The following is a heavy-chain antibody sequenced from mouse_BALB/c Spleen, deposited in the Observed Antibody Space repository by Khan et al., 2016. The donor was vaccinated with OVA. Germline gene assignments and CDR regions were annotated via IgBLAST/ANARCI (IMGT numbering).Heavy chain of an antibody. J-gene: IGHJ4*01. CDR1: GYSITSDYA. D-gene: IGHD2-4*01. V-gene: IGHV3-2*02. Sequence: EVQLQESGPDLVKPSQSLSLTCTVTGYSITSDYAWNWIRQFPGNKLEWMGYISYIGSTSYNPTLKSRISITRATSKNQFFRQLNSATPEDTSTYYFARHDFDVGGYAMDYWGQGTSVTVSS. CDR3: ARHDFDVGGYAMDY. CDR2: ISYIGST.